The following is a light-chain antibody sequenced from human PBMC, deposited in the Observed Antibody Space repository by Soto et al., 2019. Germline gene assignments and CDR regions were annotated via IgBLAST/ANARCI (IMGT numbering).Light chain of an antibody. Sequence: QSVLTQPASVSGSPGQSITISCTGTSSDVGGYNYVSWYQQQPGKAPKLMIYDVSNRPSGVSNRFSGSKSGNTASLTISGLQAEDEADYYCSSYTSSILYVFGTGTKVTVL. V-gene: IGLV2-14*01. CDR1: SSDVGGYNY. CDR3: SSYTSSILYV. J-gene: IGLJ1*01. CDR2: DVS.